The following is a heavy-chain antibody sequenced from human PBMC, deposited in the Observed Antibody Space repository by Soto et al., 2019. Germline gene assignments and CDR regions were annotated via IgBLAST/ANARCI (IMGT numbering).Heavy chain of an antibody. D-gene: IGHD3-22*01. Sequence: ASVKVSCKASGYTFTSYGISWVRQAPGQGLEWMGWISAYNGNTNYAQKLQGRVTMTTDTSTSTAYMELRSLRSDDTAVYYCARAIRISYYYDSSGYYGVDYWGQGTLVTVSS. CDR3: ARAIRISYYYDSSGYYGVDY. CDR2: ISAYNGNT. V-gene: IGHV1-18*04. J-gene: IGHJ4*02. CDR1: GYTFTSYG.